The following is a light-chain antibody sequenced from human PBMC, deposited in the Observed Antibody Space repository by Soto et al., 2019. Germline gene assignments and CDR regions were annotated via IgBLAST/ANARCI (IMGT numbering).Light chain of an antibody. Sequence: SYELTQPPSVSVAPEKTATITCGGTNIGDKRVHWYRQKPGQAPVLLISYDSDRPSGIPERFSGSNSENTATLTISRVEAGDEADYYCQVWDIMTDNYVFGGGTKVTVL. J-gene: IGLJ1*01. CDR3: QVWDIMTDNYV. CDR1: NIGDKR. CDR2: YDS. V-gene: IGLV3-21*04.